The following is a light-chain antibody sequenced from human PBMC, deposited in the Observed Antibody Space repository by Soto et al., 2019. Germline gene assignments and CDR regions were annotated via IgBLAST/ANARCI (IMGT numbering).Light chain of an antibody. J-gene: IGKJ2*01. V-gene: IGKV3D-11*01. CDR3: QQTYSTPYT. Sequence: EIVLTQSPATLSSFPGDRVTLSCRASQAVNTRLAWYQHKPGQAPRLLIYLASNRAAGVPARFSGSGSGTDFTLTISDVEPEDLGTYYCQQTYSTPYTFGQGTTVVIK. CDR2: LAS. CDR1: QAVNTR.